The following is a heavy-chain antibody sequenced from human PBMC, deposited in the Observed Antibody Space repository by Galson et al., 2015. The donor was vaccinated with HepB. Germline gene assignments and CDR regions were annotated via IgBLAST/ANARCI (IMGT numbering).Heavy chain of an antibody. CDR1: GFTFGSYA. Sequence: SLRLSCAASGFTFGSYAMSWGRQAPGKGLEWVSTINHSGSGTYYADSVKGRFTISRDNSKNTLYLQMNSLRAEDTAVYYCAVNYNFDYWGQGTLVTVSS. V-gene: IGHV3-23*01. CDR3: AVNYNFDY. CDR2: INHSGSGT. D-gene: IGHD5-24*01. J-gene: IGHJ4*02.